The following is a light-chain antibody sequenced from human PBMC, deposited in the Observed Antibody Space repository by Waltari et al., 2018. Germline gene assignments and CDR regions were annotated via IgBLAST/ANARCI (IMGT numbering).Light chain of an antibody. CDR1: QGLVHSDGNTY. CDR3: MEGTHWPPT. V-gene: IGKV2-30*02. Sequence: DVVMTQSPLSLPVTLGPPASIPCRSSQGLVHSDGNTYLNWFQHRPGQSPRRLLYNVSKRDSGVPDRFSGSGSGTDFTLKISRVEAEDVGVYYCMEGTHWPPTFGQGTTVEIK. CDR2: NVS. J-gene: IGKJ1*01.